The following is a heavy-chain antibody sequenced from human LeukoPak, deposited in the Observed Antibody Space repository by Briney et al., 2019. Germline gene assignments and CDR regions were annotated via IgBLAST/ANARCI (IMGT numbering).Heavy chain of an antibody. V-gene: IGHV4-59*01. CDR1: GGSISSYY. CDR2: IYYSGST. Sequence: SETLSLTCTVSGGSISSYYWSWIRQPPGKGLGWIGYIYYSGSTNYNPSLKSRVTISVDTSKNQFSLKLSSVTAADTAVYYCARDKGEYYDSSGYLDYWGQGTLVTVSS. CDR3: ARDKGEYYDSSGYLDY. J-gene: IGHJ4*02. D-gene: IGHD3-22*01.